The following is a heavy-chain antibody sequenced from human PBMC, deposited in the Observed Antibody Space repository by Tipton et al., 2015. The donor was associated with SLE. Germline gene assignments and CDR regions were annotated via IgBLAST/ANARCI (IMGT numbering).Heavy chain of an antibody. CDR2: INSDGSST. J-gene: IGHJ6*02. V-gene: IGHV3-74*01. Sequence: GSLRLSCAASGFTFSSYGMHWVRQAPGKGLVWVSRINSDGSSTSYADSVKGRFTISRDNAKNTLYLQMNSLRAEDTAVYYCARVYGQLAPSYYYYGMDVWGQGTTVTVSS. D-gene: IGHD6-6*01. CDR1: GFTFSSYG. CDR3: ARVYGQLAPSYYYYGMDV.